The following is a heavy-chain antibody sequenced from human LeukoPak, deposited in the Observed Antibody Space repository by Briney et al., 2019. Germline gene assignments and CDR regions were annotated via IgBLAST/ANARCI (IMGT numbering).Heavy chain of an antibody. Sequence: PSETLSFTCTVSGGSISSYYWSWIRQPAGKGLEWIGRIYTSGSTNYNPSLKSRVTMSVDTSKNQFSLKLSSVTAADTAVYYCARSSKAAAGIYYYYGMDVWGQGTTVTVSS. CDR1: GGSISSYY. CDR2: IYTSGST. CDR3: ARSSKAAAGIYYYYGMDV. V-gene: IGHV4-4*07. D-gene: IGHD6-13*01. J-gene: IGHJ6*02.